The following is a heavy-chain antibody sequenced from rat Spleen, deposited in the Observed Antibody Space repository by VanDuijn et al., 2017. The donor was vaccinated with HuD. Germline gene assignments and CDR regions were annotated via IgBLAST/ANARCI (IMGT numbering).Heavy chain of an antibody. CDR2: ITNAGNT. CDR1: GYSITSSYR. CDR3: ARSDGVHYYLPFAD. D-gene: IGHD1-1*01. V-gene: IGHV3-3*01. Sequence: EVQLQESGPGLVKPSQSLSLTCSVTGYSITSSYRWNWIRKFPGNKLEWMGYITNAGNTNYNPSLKSRISITRDTSKNQFFLQVNSVTTEDTATYYCARSDGVHYYLPFADWGQGTLVTASS. J-gene: IGHJ3*01.